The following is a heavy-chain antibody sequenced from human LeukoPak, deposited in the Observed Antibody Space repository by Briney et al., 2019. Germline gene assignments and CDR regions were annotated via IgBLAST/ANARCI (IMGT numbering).Heavy chain of an antibody. V-gene: IGHV1-2*02. D-gene: IGHD3-16*01. J-gene: IGHJ6*02. CDR1: GYTFTGYY. CDR3: ARDRWGRNYYYGMDV. CDR2: INPNSGGT. Sequence: ASVKVSCKASGYTFTGYYMHWVRQAPGQGLEWTGWINPNSGGTNYAQKFQGRVTMTRDTSISTAYMELSRLRSDDTAVYYCARDRWGRNYYYGMDVWGQGTTVTVSS.